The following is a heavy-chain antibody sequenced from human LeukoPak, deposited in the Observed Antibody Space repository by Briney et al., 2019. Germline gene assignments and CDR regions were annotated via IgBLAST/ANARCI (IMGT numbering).Heavy chain of an antibody. D-gene: IGHD2-15*01. Sequence: RGGSLRLSCAPSVFTFSSYAMSSVRHAPGKGLECVSAICGSVGSTYYADSVKGRFTVSRDNSKNTLYLQMNSLRAEDTAVYYCAKPRLQWWDYYCVYWGQGTLVTVSS. V-gene: IGHV3-23*01. J-gene: IGHJ4*02. CDR2: ICGSVGST. CDR1: VFTFSSYA. CDR3: AKPRLQWWDYYCVY.